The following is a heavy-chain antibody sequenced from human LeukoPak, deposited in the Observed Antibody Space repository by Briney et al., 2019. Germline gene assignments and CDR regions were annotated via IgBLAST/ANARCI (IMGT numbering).Heavy chain of an antibody. CDR3: ARGKQQPELYAFDI. D-gene: IGHD6-13*01. J-gene: IGHJ3*02. CDR1: GYTFTSYG. CDR2: ISAYNGNT. V-gene: IGHV1-18*01. Sequence: ASVKVSCKASGYTFTSYGISWVRQAPGQGLEWMGWISAYNGNTNYAQKLQGRVTITADESTSTAYMELSSLRSEDTAVYYCARGKQQPELYAFDIWGQGTMVTVSS.